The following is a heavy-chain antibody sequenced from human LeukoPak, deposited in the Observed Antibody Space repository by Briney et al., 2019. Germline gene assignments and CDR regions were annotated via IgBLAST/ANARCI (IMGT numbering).Heavy chain of an antibody. CDR3: ARGNGDYRLGSVSADY. Sequence: GGSLRLSCAASEFTFSSYAMSWVRQAPGKGLEWVSTITGSGATTYYADSVKGRFTISRDISKNTLYLYLQMNSLRVEDTAVYYCARGNGDYRLGSVSADYWGQGTLVTVSS. D-gene: IGHD4-17*01. CDR1: EFTFSSYA. V-gene: IGHV3-23*01. J-gene: IGHJ4*02. CDR2: ITGSGATT.